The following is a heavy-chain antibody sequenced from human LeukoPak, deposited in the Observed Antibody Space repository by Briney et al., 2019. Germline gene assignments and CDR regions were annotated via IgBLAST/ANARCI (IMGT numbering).Heavy chain of an antibody. Sequence: GGSLRLSCAASGFTFSSYAMSWVRQAPGKGLEWVSAISGSGGSTYYADSVKGRFTISRDNSKNTLYLQMNSLRAEDTAVYYCAKDPIHYDFWSGYYKGDAFDIWGQGTMVTVSS. CDR3: AKDPIHYDFWSGYYKGDAFDI. J-gene: IGHJ3*02. D-gene: IGHD3-3*01. CDR1: GFTFSSYA. CDR2: ISGSGGST. V-gene: IGHV3-23*01.